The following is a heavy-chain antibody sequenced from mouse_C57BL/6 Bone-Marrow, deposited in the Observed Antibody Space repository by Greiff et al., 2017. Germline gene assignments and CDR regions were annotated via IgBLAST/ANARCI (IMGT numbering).Heavy chain of an antibody. CDR1: GFTFSDYG. V-gene: IGHV5-15*01. CDR3: ARHGTTIPRSYYAMDY. D-gene: IGHD1-1*01. CDR2: ISNLAYSI. J-gene: IGHJ4*01. Sequence: EVKLMESGGGLVQPGGSLKLSCAASGFTFSDYGMAWVRQAPRTGPEWVAFISNLAYSIYYADPVTGRFTISRENAKNTLYLEMSSLRSEDTAMYCCARHGTTIPRSYYAMDYWGQGTSVTVSS.